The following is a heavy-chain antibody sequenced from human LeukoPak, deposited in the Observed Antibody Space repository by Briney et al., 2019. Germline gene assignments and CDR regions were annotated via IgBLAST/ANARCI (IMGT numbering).Heavy chain of an antibody. D-gene: IGHD3-10*01. CDR3: ARHTYYYGSGSYYNVNSGFDY. J-gene: IGHJ4*02. CDR1: GGSISSNTYY. Sequence: PSETLSLTCTVSGGSISSNTYYWGWIRQPPGKGLEWIGSIYYSGSTYYNPSLKSRVTISVDTSKNQFSLKLSSVTAADTAVYYCARHTYYYGSGSYYNVNSGFDYWGQGTLVTVSS. V-gene: IGHV4-39*01. CDR2: IYYSGST.